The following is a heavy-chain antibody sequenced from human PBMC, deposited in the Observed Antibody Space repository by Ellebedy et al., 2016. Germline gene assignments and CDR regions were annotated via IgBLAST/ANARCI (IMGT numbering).Heavy chain of an antibody. CDR1: GFTFSSYA. CDR2: ISGSGGST. J-gene: IGHJ6*03. D-gene: IGHD2-2*01. CDR3: AKDFEYCSSTSCHYYYYYYMDV. Sequence: GESLKISCAASGFTFSSYAMSWVRQAPGKGLEWVSAISGSGGSTYYADSVKGRFTISRDNSKNTLYLQMNSLRAEDTAVYYCAKDFEYCSSTSCHYYYYYYMDVWGKGTTVTVSS. V-gene: IGHV3-23*01.